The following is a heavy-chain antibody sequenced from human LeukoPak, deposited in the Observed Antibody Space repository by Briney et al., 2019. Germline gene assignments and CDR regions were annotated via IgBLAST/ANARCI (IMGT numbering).Heavy chain of an antibody. V-gene: IGHV4-59*01. CDR3: ARVVEDSSGYYGNWFDP. CDR2: IYYSGST. D-gene: IGHD3-22*01. J-gene: IGHJ5*02. CDR1: GGSISSYY. Sequence: PSETLSLTCTVSGGSISSYYWSWIRQPPGKGLEWIGYIYYSGSTNYNPSLKSRVTISVDTSKNQFSLKLSSVTAADTAVYYCARVVEDSSGYYGNWFDPWGQGTLVTVSS.